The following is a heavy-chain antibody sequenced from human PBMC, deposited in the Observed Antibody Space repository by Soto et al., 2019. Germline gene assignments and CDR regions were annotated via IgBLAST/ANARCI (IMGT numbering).Heavy chain of an antibody. V-gene: IGHV1-18*01. D-gene: IGHD4-17*01. CDR3: ATVTTMGYFQH. CDR2: ISAYNGNT. J-gene: IGHJ1*01. CDR1: GYTFTSYG. Sequence: ASVKVSCKASGYTFTSYGISWVRQAPGQGLEWMGWISAYNGNTNYAQKLQGKVTMTTDTSTSTVYMELSRMRSEDTAVYYCATVTTMGYFQHWGQGTLVTVSS.